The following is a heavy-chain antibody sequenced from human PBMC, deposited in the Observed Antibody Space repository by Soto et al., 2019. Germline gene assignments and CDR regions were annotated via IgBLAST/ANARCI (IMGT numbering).Heavy chain of an antibody. CDR1: GGTFSSYA. D-gene: IGHD2-15*01. CDR3: ARGARYCSGGSCYNWFDP. J-gene: IGHJ5*02. V-gene: IGHV1-69*10. CDR2: IIPILGIA. Sequence: ASVKVSCKASGGTFSSYAISWVRQAPGQGLEWMGGIIPILGIANYAQKFQGRVTITADKSASTAYMELSSLRSEDTAVYYCARGARYCSGGSCYNWFDPWGQGTLVTVSS.